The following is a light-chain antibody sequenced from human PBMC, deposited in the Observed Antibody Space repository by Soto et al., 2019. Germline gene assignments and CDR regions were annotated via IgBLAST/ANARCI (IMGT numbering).Light chain of an antibody. CDR3: AAWDDSLNGYV. V-gene: IGLV1-44*01. J-gene: IGLJ1*01. CDR1: SSNIGSNT. CDR2: GNN. Sequence: QSVLTQPPSASGTPGQMVTISCSGSSSNIGSNTVSWYQQLPGTAPKLLIYGNNQRPSGVPDRFSGSKSGTSASLAISGLQSEDEADYYCAAWDDSLNGYVFGDGTKGTVL.